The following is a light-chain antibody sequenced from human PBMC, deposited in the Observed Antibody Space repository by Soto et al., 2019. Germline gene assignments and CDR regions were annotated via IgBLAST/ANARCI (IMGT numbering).Light chain of an antibody. V-gene: IGKV1-39*01. CDR3: QQNYRATPWT. CDR1: QSISRY. J-gene: IGKJ1*01. CDR2: AAS. Sequence: DIQMTQSPSSLSASVGYRVTITXRSSQSISRYLNWYQHKPGKAPKLLINAASSLERGVPSRFSGGGSGTDFTLNISSLQPDDFATYYCQQNYRATPWTFGQGTKVDIK.